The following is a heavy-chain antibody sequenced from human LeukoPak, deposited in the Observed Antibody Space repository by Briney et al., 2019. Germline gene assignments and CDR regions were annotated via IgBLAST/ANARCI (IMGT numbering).Heavy chain of an antibody. V-gene: IGHV4-4*07. J-gene: IGHJ5*02. Sequence: PSETLSLTCTVSGGSISSYYWSWIRQPAGKGLEWIGRIYTSGSTNYNPSLKSRVTMSVDTSKNQFSLELSSVTAADTAVYYCARDLLPGVGATTWGFDPWGQGTLVTVSS. D-gene: IGHD1-26*01. CDR2: IYTSGST. CDR3: ARDLLPGVGATTWGFDP. CDR1: GGSISSYY.